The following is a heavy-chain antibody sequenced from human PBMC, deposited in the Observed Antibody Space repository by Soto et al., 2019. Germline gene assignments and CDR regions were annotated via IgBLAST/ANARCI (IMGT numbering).Heavy chain of an antibody. V-gene: IGHV3-21*01. D-gene: IGHD1-26*01. CDR1: GFTFSSYS. J-gene: IGHJ3*02. CDR2: ISSSSSYI. Sequence: GGSLRLSCAASGFTFSSYSMNWVRQAPGKGLEWVSSISSSSSYIYYADSVKGHFTISRENAKNSLYLQMNSLRAEDTAVYYCARERGFIVGAKALRDAFDIWGQGTMVTVSS. CDR3: ARERGFIVGAKALRDAFDI.